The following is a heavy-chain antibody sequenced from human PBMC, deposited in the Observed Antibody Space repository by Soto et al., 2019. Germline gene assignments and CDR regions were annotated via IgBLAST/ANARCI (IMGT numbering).Heavy chain of an antibody. V-gene: IGHV1-18*01. CDR1: GYTFTSYG. Sequence: QVHLVQSGAEVKKPGASVKVSCKASGYTFTSYGITWVRQAPGQGLEWMGWISANNGNTDYAQKIQGRVIVTRDTSTSTAYMELRSLISDDTAVYYCARGRYGDYWGQGALVTVSS. CDR2: ISANNGNT. J-gene: IGHJ4*02. CDR3: ARGRYGDY. D-gene: IGHD1-1*01.